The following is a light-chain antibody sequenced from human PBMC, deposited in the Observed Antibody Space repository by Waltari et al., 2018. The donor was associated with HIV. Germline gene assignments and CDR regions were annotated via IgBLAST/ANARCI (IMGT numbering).Light chain of an antibody. J-gene: IGLJ2*01. CDR3: AAWDDSLSGVV. Sequence: QSVLTQPPSASGTPGQRVTTPRSGSTPNTGVHYVSWYQQLPGTAPQLLIYRNNQRPSGVPDRFSGSKSGTSASLAISGLRSEDEADYYCAAWDDSLSGVVFGGGTKLTVL. CDR1: TPNTGVHY. CDR2: RNN. V-gene: IGLV1-47*01.